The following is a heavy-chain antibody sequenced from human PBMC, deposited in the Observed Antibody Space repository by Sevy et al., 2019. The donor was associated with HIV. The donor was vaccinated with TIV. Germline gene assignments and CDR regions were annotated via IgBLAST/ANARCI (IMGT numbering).Heavy chain of an antibody. CDR3: ATRKDYYDSSGYPFDY. D-gene: IGHD3-22*01. Sequence: ASVKVSCKLSGYTLTDFSMHWVRQAPGKGLEWVATFDPEDGRTIYAQKFQGRVTMTEDTSTDTAYTELNSLRSDDTAVYYCATRKDYYDSSGYPFDYWGQGTQVTVSS. CDR1: GYTLTDFS. J-gene: IGHJ4*02. CDR2: FDPEDGRT. V-gene: IGHV1-24*01.